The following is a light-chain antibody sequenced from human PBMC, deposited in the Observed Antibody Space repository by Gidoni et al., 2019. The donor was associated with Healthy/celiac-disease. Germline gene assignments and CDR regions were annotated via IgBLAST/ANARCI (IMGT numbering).Light chain of an antibody. Sequence: ELVLTQSPGTLSLSPGDRATLPCRASQSVSSSYLAWYQQKPGQAPRLLIYGASSRATGIPDRFSGSGSGTDFTLTISRLEPEDFAVYYCQQYGSSPLTFGPGTKVDIK. CDR2: GAS. V-gene: IGKV3-20*01. J-gene: IGKJ3*01. CDR1: QSVSSSY. CDR3: QQYGSSPLT.